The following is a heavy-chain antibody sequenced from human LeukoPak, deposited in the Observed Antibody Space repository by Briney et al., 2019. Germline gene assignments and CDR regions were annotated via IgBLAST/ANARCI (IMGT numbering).Heavy chain of an antibody. CDR3: ARRRGSNYSDY. CDR1: GGSFSGYY. J-gene: IGHJ4*02. V-gene: IGHV4-34*01. Sequence: KPSETLSLTCAVYGGSFSGYYWSWIRQPPGKGLEWIGEINHSGSTNYNPSLKSRVTISVDTSKNQFSLKLSSVTAADTAVYYCARRRGSNYSDYWGQGTLVTVSS. CDR2: INHSGST. D-gene: IGHD2-2*01.